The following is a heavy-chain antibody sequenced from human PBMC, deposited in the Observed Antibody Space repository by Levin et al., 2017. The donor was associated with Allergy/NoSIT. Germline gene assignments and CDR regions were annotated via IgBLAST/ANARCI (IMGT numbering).Heavy chain of an antibody. Sequence: LRLSCTVSGDSIRSDGYYWSWIRQHPGRGLEWIAYINYSGAAYYNPSLSSRATISVDKAKNQFSLSLTSVTGADTAVYYCARDVPRDDGDVPEWFDPWGQGILVTVSS. CDR3: ARDVPRDDGDVPEWFDP. CDR2: INYSGAA. V-gene: IGHV4-31*03. CDR1: GDSIRSDGYY. J-gene: IGHJ5*02. D-gene: IGHD4-17*01.